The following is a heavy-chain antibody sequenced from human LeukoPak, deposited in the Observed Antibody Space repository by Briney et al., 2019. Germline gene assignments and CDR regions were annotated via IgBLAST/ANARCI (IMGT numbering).Heavy chain of an antibody. CDR2: IYYSGST. CDR1: GGSISSSSYY. D-gene: IGHD6-13*01. J-gene: IGHJ4*02. Sequence: SETLSLTCTVSGGSISSSSYYWGWIRQPPGKGLEWIGSIYYSGSTYYNPSLKSRVTISVDTSKNQFSLKLSSVTAADTAVYYCARDLGRSSWYYFDYWGQGTLVTVSS. CDR3: ARDLGRSSWYYFDY. V-gene: IGHV4-39*07.